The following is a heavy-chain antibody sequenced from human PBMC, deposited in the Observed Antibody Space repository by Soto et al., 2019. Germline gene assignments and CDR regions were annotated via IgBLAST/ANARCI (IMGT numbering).Heavy chain of an antibody. V-gene: IGHV4-4*07. D-gene: IGHD3-3*01. CDR2: VYSSGGT. Sequence: KSSETLSLICTVSGGSMSSYYWTWIRQPAGKRLEWIGRVYSSGGTHYNPSLKSRVTISLDTSKNQFSLRLLSVTDADTAVYYCARGQRFSDWFDPWGQGTLVTSPQ. CDR1: GGSMSSYY. J-gene: IGHJ5*02. CDR3: ARGQRFSDWFDP.